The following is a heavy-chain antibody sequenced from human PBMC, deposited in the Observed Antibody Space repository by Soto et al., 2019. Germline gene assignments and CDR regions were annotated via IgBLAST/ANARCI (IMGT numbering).Heavy chain of an antibody. J-gene: IGHJ4*02. CDR1: GFTFSSYW. Sequence: GGSLRLSCAASGFTFSSYWMSWVRQAPGKGLGWVANIKQDGSEKYYVDSVKGRFTISRDNAKNSLYLQMNSLRAEDTAVYYCARDRYYYGSGSYFPGDYWGQGTLVTVSS. CDR2: IKQDGSEK. CDR3: ARDRYYYGSGSYFPGDY. V-gene: IGHV3-7*01. D-gene: IGHD3-10*01.